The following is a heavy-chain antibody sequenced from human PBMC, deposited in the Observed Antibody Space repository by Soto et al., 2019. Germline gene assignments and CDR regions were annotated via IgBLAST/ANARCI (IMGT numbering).Heavy chain of an antibody. CDR2: IHDTGRT. CDR1: GDSLSTYY. CDR3: ARESVSGTYRFDS. D-gene: IGHD3-16*02. Sequence: QVQLQESGPGLVRPSETLSLTCTVSGDSLSTYYWSWIRQPAGERLEWIGRIHDTGRTNYNPSLNSRVTMAVDTSKNQFSLRVNSVTAADTAVYYCARESVSGTYRFDSWGQGTLVTVSS. V-gene: IGHV4-4*07. J-gene: IGHJ4*02.